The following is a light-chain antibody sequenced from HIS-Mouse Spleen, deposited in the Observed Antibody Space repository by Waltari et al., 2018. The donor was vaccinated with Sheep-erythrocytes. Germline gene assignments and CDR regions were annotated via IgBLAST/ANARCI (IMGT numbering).Light chain of an antibody. Sequence: SYELTHPPSVSVSPGQTARITCSGDALPKHYAYWYQQKPGQAPVLVIYKDSERPSGIPERFSGSNSGNTATLTISGTQAMDEADYYCQAWDSSTAVFGGGTKLTVL. V-gene: IGLV3-1*01. J-gene: IGLJ2*01. CDR1: ALPKHY. CDR2: KDS. CDR3: QAWDSSTAV.